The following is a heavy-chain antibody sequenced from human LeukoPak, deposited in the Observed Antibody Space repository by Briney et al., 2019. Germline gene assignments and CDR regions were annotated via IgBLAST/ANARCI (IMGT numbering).Heavy chain of an antibody. D-gene: IGHD2-2*01. CDR1: GYTFTGYY. Sequence: ASVKVSCKSSGYTFTGYYMHWVPQAPGQGLEWMGWIKPHNGGTHYAQKFQGRVTMTRDTSISTGEMELSRLRSDDTAVYYCARARGDIVVVPAAIWFDPWGQGTLVTVSS. V-gene: IGHV1-2*02. CDR2: IKPHNGGT. J-gene: IGHJ5*02. CDR3: ARARGDIVVVPAAIWFDP.